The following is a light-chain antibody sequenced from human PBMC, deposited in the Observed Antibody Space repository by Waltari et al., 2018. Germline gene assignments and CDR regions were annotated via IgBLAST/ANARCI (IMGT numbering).Light chain of an antibody. CDR1: HSVSRY. CDR2: DAS. V-gene: IGKV3-11*01. CDR3: QQRSNWPLT. Sequence: EIVLTQSPATLSLSPGERDTLSCRASHSVSRYLAWSQQSPGQAPRLLIFDASFRATGIPARFSGSGSETDFTLTISSLEPEDCAVYYCQQRSNWPLTFGGGTKVEIK. J-gene: IGKJ4*01.